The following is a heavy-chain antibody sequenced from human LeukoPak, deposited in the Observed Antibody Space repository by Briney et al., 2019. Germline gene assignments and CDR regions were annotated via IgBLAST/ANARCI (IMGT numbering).Heavy chain of an antibody. Sequence: GGSLRLSCAASGFTFNSYWMSWVRQAPGKGLEWVANIRSDGDETYYVDSVKGRFTISRDNPKNSLCMQMNSLRAEDTALYDCGRGAFLRSSSRVDFWGQGTLVTVSS. J-gene: IGHJ4*02. CDR3: GRGAFLRSSSRVDF. D-gene: IGHD6-13*01. V-gene: IGHV3-7*05. CDR2: IRSDGDET. CDR1: GFTFNSYW.